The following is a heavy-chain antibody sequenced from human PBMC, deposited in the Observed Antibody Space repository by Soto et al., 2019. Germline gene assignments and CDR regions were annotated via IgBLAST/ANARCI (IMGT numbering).Heavy chain of an antibody. Sequence: SETLSLTCTVSGGSISSYYWSRIRQPPGKGLEWIGYIYYSGSTNYNPSLKSRVTISVDTSKNQFSLKLSSVTAADTAVYYCARTTESGYSYGDYWGQGTLVTVSS. D-gene: IGHD5-18*01. V-gene: IGHV4-59*12. CDR3: ARTTESGYSYGDY. CDR1: GGSISSYY. CDR2: IYYSGST. J-gene: IGHJ4*02.